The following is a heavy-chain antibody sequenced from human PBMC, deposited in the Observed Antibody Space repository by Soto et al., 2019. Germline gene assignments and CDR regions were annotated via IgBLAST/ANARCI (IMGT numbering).Heavy chain of an antibody. CDR2: IYHSGSI. D-gene: IGHD3-10*01. CDR3: ASKFGELLADAFDI. J-gene: IGHJ3*02. V-gene: IGHV4-4*02. CDR1: NASISSRKW. Sequence: QVQLQESGPGLVKPSGTLSLTCTVSNASISSRKWWTWVRQTPGKGLEWIGEIYHSGSINHNPSLKSRVTMSLYKSKNQFSLKMTSVTAADTAVYYCASKFGELLADAFDIWGQGTVVTVSS.